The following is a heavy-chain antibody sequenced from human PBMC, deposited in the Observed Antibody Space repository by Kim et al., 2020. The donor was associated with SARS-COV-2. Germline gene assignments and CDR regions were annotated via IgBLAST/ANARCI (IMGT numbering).Heavy chain of an antibody. D-gene: IGHD3-10*01. CDR2: IYYSGST. CDR3: ARDPYGSGSYLRCNWFDP. V-gene: IGHV4-39*07. CDR1: GGSISSSSYY. J-gene: IGHJ5*02. Sequence: SETLSLTCTVSGGSISSSSYYWGWIRQPPGKGLEWIGSIYYSGSTYYNPSLKSRVTISVDTSKNQFSLKLSSVTAADTAVYYCARDPYGSGSYLRCNWFDPWGQGTLVTVSS.